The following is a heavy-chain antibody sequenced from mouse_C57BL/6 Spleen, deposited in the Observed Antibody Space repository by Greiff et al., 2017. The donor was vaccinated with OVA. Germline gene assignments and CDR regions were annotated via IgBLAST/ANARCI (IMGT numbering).Heavy chain of an antibody. V-gene: IGHV10-1*01. CDR1: GFSFNTYA. J-gene: IGHJ4*01. CDR2: IRSKSNNYAT. Sequence: EVQLVESGGGLVQPKGSLTLSCAASGFSFNTYAMNWVRQAPGKGLEWVARIRSKSNNYATYYADSVKDRFTISRDDSESMLYLQMNNMNTEDTAMYYCVRHDYYGDYAMDYWGQGTSVTVSS. D-gene: IGHD1-1*01. CDR3: VRHDYYGDYAMDY.